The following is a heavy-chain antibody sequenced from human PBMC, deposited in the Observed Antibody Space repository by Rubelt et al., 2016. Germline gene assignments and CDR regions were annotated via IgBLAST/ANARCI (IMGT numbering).Heavy chain of an antibody. D-gene: IGHD6-13*01. V-gene: IGHV3-7*03. CDR1: GFTFSSYW. CDR3: ARDLGSDSSSFGAFDI. Sequence: EVQLVESGGGLVQPGGSLRLSCAASGFTFSSYWMSWVRQAPGKGLEWVANIKQDGSGEYYVDSGKGRLTISKDNAKNSLYLEMNSLGAEDTAVYYCARDLGSDSSSFGAFDIWGQGTMVTVSS. CDR2: IKQDGSGE. J-gene: IGHJ3*02.